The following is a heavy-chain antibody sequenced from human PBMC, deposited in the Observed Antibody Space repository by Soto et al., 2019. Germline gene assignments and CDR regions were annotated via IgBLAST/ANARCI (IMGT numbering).Heavy chain of an antibody. D-gene: IGHD1-26*01. J-gene: IGHJ6*02. CDR1: GFTFSTAW. CDR3: ARTRSAWSDFHYYSLDV. Sequence: EVQLVESGGGLVKPGGSLRLSCAASGFTFSTAWVSWVRQAPGKGLDWVGRIKSKTDGGTTDYAAPVKGRFTISRDNSNSALYVQMNSLTGEDTAVYYCARTRSAWSDFHYYSLDVWGQGTTVTVSS. V-gene: IGHV3-15*01. CDR2: IKSKTDGGTT.